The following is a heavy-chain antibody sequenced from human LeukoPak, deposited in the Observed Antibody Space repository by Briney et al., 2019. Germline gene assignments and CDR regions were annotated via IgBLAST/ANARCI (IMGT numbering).Heavy chain of an antibody. D-gene: IGHD3-22*01. V-gene: IGHV3-48*02. J-gene: IGHJ4*02. CDR3: AGRYDSSGYPLH. Sequence: GGSLRLSCAASGFTFSSFGMNWLRQAPGKGLEWVSYISSSSSTIYYADSVKGRFTISRDNAKNSLYLQMNSLRDEDTAVYYCAGRYDSSGYPLHWGQGTLVTVSS. CDR1: GFTFSSFG. CDR2: ISSSSSTI.